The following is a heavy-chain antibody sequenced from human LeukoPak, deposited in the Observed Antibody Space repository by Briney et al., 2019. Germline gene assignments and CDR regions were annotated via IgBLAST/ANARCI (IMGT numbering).Heavy chain of an antibody. J-gene: IGHJ6*02. Sequence: SETLSLTCTVSGGSISSYYWSWIRQPPGKGLEWIGYIYYSGSTNYNPSLKSRVTISVDTSKNQFSLKLSSVTAADTAVYYCARDSRSSRAAYYYGMDVWGQGTTVTVSS. CDR3: ARDSRSSRAAYYYGMDV. CDR2: IYYSGST. CDR1: GGSISSYY. D-gene: IGHD6-13*01. V-gene: IGHV4-59*01.